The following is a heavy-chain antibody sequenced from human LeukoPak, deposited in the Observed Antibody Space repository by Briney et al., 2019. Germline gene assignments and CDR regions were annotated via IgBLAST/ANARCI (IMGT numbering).Heavy chain of an antibody. Sequence: SVKVSCKASGGTFSSYAISWVRQAPGQGLEWMGGIIPIFGTANYAQKFQGRVTITADESTSTAYMELSSLRSEDTAVYYCARAPLVSSRPYYYYGMDVWGQGTTVTVSS. V-gene: IGHV1-69*13. CDR1: GGTFSSYA. D-gene: IGHD5/OR15-5a*01. J-gene: IGHJ6*02. CDR2: IIPIFGTA. CDR3: ARAPLVSSRPYYYYGMDV.